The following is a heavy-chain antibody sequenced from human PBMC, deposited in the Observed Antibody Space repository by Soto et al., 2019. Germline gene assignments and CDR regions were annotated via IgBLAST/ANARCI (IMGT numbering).Heavy chain of an antibody. V-gene: IGHV4-39*01. CDR1: GGSISSSSYY. CDR3: ARKLAAFDGLSYYYYYMDV. CDR2: IYYSGST. J-gene: IGHJ6*03. Sequence: QLQLQESGPGLVKPSETLSLTCTVSGGSISSSSYYWGWIRQPPGKGLEWIGSIYYSGSTYYNPSPMRRVATSVDTSKNHFSPMMTSVLAADTTVYYCARKLAAFDGLSYYYYYMDVWGKGTTVTVSS. D-gene: IGHD6-13*01.